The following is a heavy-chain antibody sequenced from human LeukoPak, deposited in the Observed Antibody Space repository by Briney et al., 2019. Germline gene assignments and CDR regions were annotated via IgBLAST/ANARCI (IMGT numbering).Heavy chain of an antibody. CDR3: AGGVYGYNAFDN. CDR1: GFTFSVYG. Sequence: GGSLRLSCAASGFTFSVYGMSWVRQAPGKGLEWVSHISSGRSVMNYADSVKGRFTISRDNGKNSVYLQMNSLRDEDTAVYYCAGGVYGYNAFDNWGQGTLVSVSS. D-gene: IGHD5/OR15-5a*01. J-gene: IGHJ4*02. CDR2: ISSGRSVM. V-gene: IGHV3-48*02.